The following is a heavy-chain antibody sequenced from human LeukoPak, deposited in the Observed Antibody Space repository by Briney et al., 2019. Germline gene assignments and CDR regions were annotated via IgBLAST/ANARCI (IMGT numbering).Heavy chain of an antibody. J-gene: IGHJ3*02. CDR3: ARDRPFYGGNVEDAFDI. CDR1: GGSFSGYY. Sequence: SETLSLTCAVYGGSFSGYYWSWIRQPPGKGLEWIGEINHSGSTNYNPSLKSRVTISVDTSKNQFSLKLSSVTAADTAVYYCARDRPFYGGNVEDAFDIWGQGTMVTVSS. CDR2: INHSGST. V-gene: IGHV4-34*01. D-gene: IGHD4-23*01.